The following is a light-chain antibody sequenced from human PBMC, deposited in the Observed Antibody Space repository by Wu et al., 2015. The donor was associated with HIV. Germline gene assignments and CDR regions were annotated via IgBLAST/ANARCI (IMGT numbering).Light chain of an antibody. CDR2: DAS. Sequence: AIQLTQSPSSLSASIGDRVNITCRASQDIFTYLAWYQQTPGKAPRVLIYDASTSQTGVSSRFSGSGSGAHFTLTISGLQREDFAIYYCQQLNSFPLTFGQGSRLEI. CDR3: QQLNSFPLT. V-gene: IGKV1-13*02. CDR1: QDIFTY. J-gene: IGKJ5*01.